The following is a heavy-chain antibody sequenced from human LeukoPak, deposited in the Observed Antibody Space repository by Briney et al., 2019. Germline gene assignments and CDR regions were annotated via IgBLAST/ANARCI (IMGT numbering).Heavy chain of an antibody. Sequence: GGSLRLSCAASGFIFSSYAMHWVRQAPGKGLEWVAVISYDGSNKYYADSVKGRFTISRDNSKNTLYLQMNSLRAEDTAVYYCATYGSSGYYSYAFDYWGQGTLVTVSS. CDR2: ISYDGSNK. CDR1: GFIFSSYA. D-gene: IGHD3-22*01. CDR3: ATYGSSGYYSYAFDY. J-gene: IGHJ4*02. V-gene: IGHV3-30-3*01.